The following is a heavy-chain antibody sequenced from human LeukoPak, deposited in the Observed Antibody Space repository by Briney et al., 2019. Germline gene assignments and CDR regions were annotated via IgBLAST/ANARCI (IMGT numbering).Heavy chain of an antibody. Sequence: SETLSLTCAVSGGSFSGYYWTWIRQPPGKGLEWIGEINHSGSANYNPSLKSRVTISVDTSKNQFSLKLSSVTAADTAVYYCARGLVPFGELLVWGQGTLVTVSS. D-gene: IGHD3-10*01. V-gene: IGHV4-34*01. CDR3: ARGLVPFGELLV. CDR1: GGSFSGYY. J-gene: IGHJ4*02. CDR2: INHSGSA.